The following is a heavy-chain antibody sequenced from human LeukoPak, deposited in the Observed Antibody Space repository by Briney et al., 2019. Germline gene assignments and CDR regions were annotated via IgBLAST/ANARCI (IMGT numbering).Heavy chain of an antibody. CDR3: ARGHSSGWYVVY. D-gene: IGHD6-19*01. Sequence: SETLSLTCTVSGGSISSYYWSWIRHPAGKGLEWIGRIYTSGSTNYNPSLKSRVTMSADTSKNQFSPKLSSVTAADTAVYYCARGHSSGWYVVYWGQGTLVTVSS. CDR1: GGSISSYY. J-gene: IGHJ4*02. V-gene: IGHV4-4*07. CDR2: IYTSGST.